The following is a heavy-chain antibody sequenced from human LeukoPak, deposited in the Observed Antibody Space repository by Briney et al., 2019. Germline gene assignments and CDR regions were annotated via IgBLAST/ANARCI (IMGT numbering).Heavy chain of an antibody. CDR2: INPNSGGT. CDR1: GYTFTGYY. Sequence: ASVKVSCKASGYTFTGYYMHWVRQAPGQGLGWMGWINPNSGGTNYAQKFQGRVTMTRDTSISTAYMELSRLRSDDTAVYYCARGLRVLRFLEWQPFDPWGQGTLVTVSS. V-gene: IGHV1-2*02. D-gene: IGHD3-3*01. J-gene: IGHJ5*02. CDR3: ARGLRVLRFLEWQPFDP.